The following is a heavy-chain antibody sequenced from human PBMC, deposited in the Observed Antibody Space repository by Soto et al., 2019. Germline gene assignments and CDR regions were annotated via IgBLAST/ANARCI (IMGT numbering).Heavy chain of an antibody. D-gene: IGHD6-19*01. J-gene: IGHJ4*02. Sequence: TGGSLRLSCAASGFTFSSYWMHWVRQVPGKGLVWVSRIHFDGSTTHYADSVKGRFTISRDNAKNTLSLQMNSLRAEDTAVYYCARDAYISGYYQFDYWGQGTLVTAPQ. CDR2: IHFDGSTT. CDR3: ARDAYISGYYQFDY. V-gene: IGHV3-74*01. CDR1: GFTFSSYW.